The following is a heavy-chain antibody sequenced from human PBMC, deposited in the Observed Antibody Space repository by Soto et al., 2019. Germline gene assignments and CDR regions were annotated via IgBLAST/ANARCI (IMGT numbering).Heavy chain of an antibody. CDR3: ARDPYHVLMVNAPNRYGMDV. J-gene: IGHJ6*02. Sequence: GASVKVSWKASGYSFTTYAISWLRHAPGQGLEWMGRISTYNGNTNYPQSLQGRLTMTTDTSTTTAYMELRNLRSDDTAVYYCARDPYHVLMVNAPNRYGMDVWGQGTAVTVSS. V-gene: IGHV1-18*01. CDR1: GYSFTTYA. D-gene: IGHD2-8*01. CDR2: ISTYNGNT.